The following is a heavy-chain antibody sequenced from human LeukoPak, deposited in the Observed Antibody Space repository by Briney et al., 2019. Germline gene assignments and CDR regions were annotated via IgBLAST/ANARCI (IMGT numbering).Heavy chain of an antibody. CDR1: GFIFRNCA. D-gene: IGHD3-22*01. V-gene: IGHV3-21*01. J-gene: IGHJ2*01. Sequence: PGRSLRLSCAASGFIFRNCAIHWVRQAPGKGLEWVSSISSGSSYIYYADSVKGRFTISRDNAKKSLYLQMNSLRDEDTAVYYCAGSDTIGYSPREWDYWYFDLWGRGTLVTVSS. CDR2: ISSGSSYI. CDR3: AGSDTIGYSPREWDYWYFDL.